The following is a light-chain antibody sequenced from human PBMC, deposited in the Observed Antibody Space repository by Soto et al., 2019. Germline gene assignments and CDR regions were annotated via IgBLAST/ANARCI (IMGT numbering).Light chain of an antibody. V-gene: IGKV3D-11*02. CDR2: DAS. CDR1: QSINTY. CDR3: QQRRSWQVT. Sequence: NVLTQSPANLSLSAGERAPLCWRASQSINTYLAWYQQKPGQAPRLLSYDASKRATGIPARFSGSASGTNGTLTISSLETEDGAVYYCQQRRSWQVTFGQGTRLEIK. J-gene: IGKJ5*01.